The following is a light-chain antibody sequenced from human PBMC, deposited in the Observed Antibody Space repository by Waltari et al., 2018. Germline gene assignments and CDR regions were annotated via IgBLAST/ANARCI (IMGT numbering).Light chain of an antibody. CDR1: QSIGDG. J-gene: IGKJ2*03. Sequence: DIQMTQSPSTLTASVGARATITCRASQSIGDGMAWYQQEPGKAPKLLIYRASTLQSGVPSRFSGSGSGTEFTHTISSLQPDDFGSYYCQYYYLYSRGFGQGTKVEIK. V-gene: IGKV1-5*03. CDR2: RAS. CDR3: QYYYLYSRG.